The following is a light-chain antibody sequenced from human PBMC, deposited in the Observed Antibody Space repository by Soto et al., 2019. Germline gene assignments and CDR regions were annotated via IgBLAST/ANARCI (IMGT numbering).Light chain of an antibody. CDR3: QHYSSYFVT. V-gene: IGKV1-5*03. CDR1: EGVNSR. Sequence: DIQLTQSPPTLSASVGDRVTITCRATEGVNSRVAWYQQKSGQAPKLLIYQVSTLESGVPSRFSGSGSATEFTLTISSLQPDDSATYYCQHYSSYFVTFGQGTTVEI. J-gene: IGKJ1*01. CDR2: QVS.